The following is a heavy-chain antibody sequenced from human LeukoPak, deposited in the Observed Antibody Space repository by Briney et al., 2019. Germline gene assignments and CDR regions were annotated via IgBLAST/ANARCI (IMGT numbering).Heavy chain of an antibody. CDR2: IRSKSYGGTT. Sequence: GRSLRLSCTTSGFTFGDHAMSWVRQAPGKGLEWVGFIRSKSYGGTTEYAASVKGRFTISRDDSKSIAYLQMDSLKTDDTAMYYCTRGPTPQWLYYGMDVWGQGTTVTVSS. D-gene: IGHD5-24*01. CDR1: GFTFGDHA. V-gene: IGHV3-49*04. CDR3: TRGPTPQWLYYGMDV. J-gene: IGHJ6*02.